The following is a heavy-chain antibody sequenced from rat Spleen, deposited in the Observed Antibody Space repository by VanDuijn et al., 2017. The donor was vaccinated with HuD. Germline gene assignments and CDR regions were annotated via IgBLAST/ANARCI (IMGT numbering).Heavy chain of an antibody. CDR2: IIYDGTRT. CDR1: GFTDYN. J-gene: IGHJ3*01. D-gene: IGHD1-6*01. CDR3: ATGPRILRLDWFAY. Sequence: EVQLVESGGGLVQPGRSLKLSCAASGFTDYNMAWVRQAPKKGLEWVATIIYDGTRTFYRDSVQGRFTISRYNAKSTLYLQMDSLTSEDTATYYCATGPRILRLDWFAYWGQGTLVTVSS. V-gene: IGHV5S10*01.